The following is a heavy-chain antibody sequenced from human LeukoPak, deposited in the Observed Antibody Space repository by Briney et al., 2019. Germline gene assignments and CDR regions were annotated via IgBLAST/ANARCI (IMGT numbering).Heavy chain of an antibody. J-gene: IGHJ4*02. CDR3: ARGRPSNDFWSGYYGAGTYFDY. CDR2: INHSGST. D-gene: IGHD3-3*01. CDR1: GGSFSGYY. V-gene: IGHV4-34*01. Sequence: SGTLSLTCAVYGGSFSGYYWSWIRQPPGKGLEWIGEINHSGSTNYNPSLKSRVTISVDTSKNQFSLKLSSVTAADTAVYYCARGRPSNDFWSGYYGAGTYFDYWGQGTLVTVSS.